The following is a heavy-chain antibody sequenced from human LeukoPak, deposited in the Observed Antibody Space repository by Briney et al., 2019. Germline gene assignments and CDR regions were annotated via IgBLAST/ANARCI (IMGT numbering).Heavy chain of an antibody. J-gene: IGHJ4*02. CDR3: ARDGLSYSSFHGCYDY. CDR2: ITDGGGDT. D-gene: IGHD2-8*01. Sequence: GGSLRLSCAASGFTFSDFGMSWVRQAPGKGLEWVSGITDGGGDTYYADSVKGRFTISRADSKNTLYLQMNSLRADDTAVYYCARDGLSYSSFHGCYDYWGQGTLVTVSS. CDR1: GFTFSDFG. V-gene: IGHV3-23*01.